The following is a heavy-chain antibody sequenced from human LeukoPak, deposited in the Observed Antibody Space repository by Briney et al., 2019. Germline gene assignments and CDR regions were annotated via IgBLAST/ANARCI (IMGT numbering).Heavy chain of an antibody. CDR2: ITWGRDNL. D-gene: IGHD3-22*01. CDR3: AKDSLSYYDSLDSRVYYYYYGMDV. CDR1: GFIFDDYA. Sequence: PGGSLRLSCAVSGFIFDDYAMHWVRQAPGKGLEWVSGITWGRDNLAYAASVKGRFTISRDNSKNTLYLQMNSLRAEDTAVYYCAKDSLSYYDSLDSRVYYYYYGMDVWGQGTTVTVSS. V-gene: IGHV3-9*01. J-gene: IGHJ6*02.